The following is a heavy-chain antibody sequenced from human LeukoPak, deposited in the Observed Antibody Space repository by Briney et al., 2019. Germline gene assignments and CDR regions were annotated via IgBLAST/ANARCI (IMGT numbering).Heavy chain of an antibody. CDR1: GGSISGYY. CDR3: GRVSGYCSTTSCRGIEY. J-gene: IGHJ4*02. V-gene: IGHV4-59*01. Sequence: SETLSLTCSVSGGSISGYYWSWIRQPPGEAREWMGYIHYSGSTNYNPSREGRVTIPVDTSKNQFALNISSVAAADPARLYWGRVSGYCSTTSCRGIEYWGQGTLVTVS. D-gene: IGHD2-2*01. CDR2: IHYSGST.